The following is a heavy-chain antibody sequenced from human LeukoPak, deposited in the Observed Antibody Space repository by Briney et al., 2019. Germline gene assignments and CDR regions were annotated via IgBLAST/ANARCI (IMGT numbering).Heavy chain of an antibody. V-gene: IGHV3-23*01. CDR1: GITLSNYG. D-gene: IGHD3-22*01. J-gene: IGHJ4*02. CDR3: AKRGVVIRVILVGFHKEAYYFDS. Sequence: GGSLRLSCAVSGITLSNYGMSWVRQAPGEGLEWVAGISGSGGRPNYADSVKGRFTISRDNAKNTLYLQMNSLRAEDTAVYFCAKRGVVIRVILVGFHKEAYYFDSWGQGALVTVSS. CDR2: ISGSGGRP.